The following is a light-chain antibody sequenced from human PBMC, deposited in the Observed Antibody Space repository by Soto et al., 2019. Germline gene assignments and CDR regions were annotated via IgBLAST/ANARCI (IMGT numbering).Light chain of an antibody. CDR1: QSVSRSY. CDR2: GAS. CDR3: LQRSNWLT. V-gene: IGKV3D-20*02. J-gene: IGKJ4*01. Sequence: PGEIAPLSCRASQSVSRSYLGWYQQKPGQAPRLLMYGASIRATGIPARFSGSGSGTDFTLTISSLEPEDSAVYYCLQRSNWLTFGGGTKVDIK.